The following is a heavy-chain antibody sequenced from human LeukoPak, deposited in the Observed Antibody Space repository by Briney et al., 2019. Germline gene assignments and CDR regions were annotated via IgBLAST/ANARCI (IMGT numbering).Heavy chain of an antibody. CDR1: GFPFSSYE. V-gene: IGHV3-48*03. J-gene: IGHJ4*02. Sequence: QPGGSLRLSCAASGFPFSSYEMNWVRQAPGKGLEWVSYISHYDSVYYADSVKGRFTNSRDNAKNSLFLQMNSLRGEDTAVYYCARDGYYYDSSGWLDYGGRGTLVTVSS. CDR3: ARDGYYYDSSGWLDY. CDR2: ISHYDSV. D-gene: IGHD3-22*01.